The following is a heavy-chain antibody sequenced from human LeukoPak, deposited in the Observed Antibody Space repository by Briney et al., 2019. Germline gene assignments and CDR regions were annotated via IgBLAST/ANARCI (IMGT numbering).Heavy chain of an antibody. V-gene: IGHV7-4-1*02. Sequence: ASAKVSCKASGYTFTSHAMNWVRQAPGQGLEWMGWINTNTGNPTYAQGFTGRFVFSLDTSVSTAYLQISSLKAEDTAVYYCARGGEYGDYGIMDVWGKGTTVTISS. CDR1: GYTFTSHA. CDR3: ARGGEYGDYGIMDV. D-gene: IGHD4-17*01. CDR2: INTNTGNP. J-gene: IGHJ6*03.